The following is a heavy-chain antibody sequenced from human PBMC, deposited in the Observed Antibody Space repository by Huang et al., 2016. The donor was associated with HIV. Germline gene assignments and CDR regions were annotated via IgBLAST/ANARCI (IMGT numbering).Heavy chain of an antibody. Sequence: QMQLVQSGPEVKKPGTSVKVSCKASGFTFTSSAVQWVRQARGQRLEWIGGIVVGSGNKNYAQKFQERVTITRDMSTSTAYMELSSLRSEDTAVYYCAADPVTTDAFDIWGQGTMVTVSS. CDR2: IVVGSGNK. CDR3: AADPVTTDAFDI. D-gene: IGHD4-17*01. CDR1: GFTFTSSA. J-gene: IGHJ3*02. V-gene: IGHV1-58*01.